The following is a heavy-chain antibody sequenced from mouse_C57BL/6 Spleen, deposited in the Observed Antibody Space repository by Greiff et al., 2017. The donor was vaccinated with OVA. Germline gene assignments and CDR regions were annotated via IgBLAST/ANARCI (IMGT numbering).Heavy chain of an antibody. Sequence: VQLQESGAELVRPGASVTLSCKASGYTFTDYEMHWVKQTPVHGLEWIGAIDPETGGTAYNQKFKGKAILTADKSSSTAYMELRSLTSEDSAVYYCTRWVNWDYWGQGTTLTVSS. CDR3: TRWVNWDY. J-gene: IGHJ2*01. CDR1: GYTFTDYE. CDR2: IDPETGGT. V-gene: IGHV1-15*01. D-gene: IGHD4-1*01.